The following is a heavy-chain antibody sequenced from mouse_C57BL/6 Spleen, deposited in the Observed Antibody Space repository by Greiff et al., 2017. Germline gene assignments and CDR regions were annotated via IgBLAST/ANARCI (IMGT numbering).Heavy chain of an antibody. CDR2: IDPETGGT. J-gene: IGHJ4*01. V-gene: IGHV1-15*01. Sequence: VQLQQSGAELVRPGASVTLSCKASGYTFTDYEMHWVKQTPVHGLEWIGAIDPETGGTAYNQKFKGKAILTADKSSSTAYMELRSLTSEDSAVYYCTREGEIYYSNLGSMDYWGQGTSVTVSS. CDR1: GYTFTDYE. D-gene: IGHD2-5*01. CDR3: TREGEIYYSNLGSMDY.